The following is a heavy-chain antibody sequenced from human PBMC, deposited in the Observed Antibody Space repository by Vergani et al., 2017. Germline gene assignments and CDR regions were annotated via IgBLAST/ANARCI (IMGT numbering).Heavy chain of an antibody. V-gene: IGHV2-5*01. CDR1: GFSVSSSGVG. CDR2: IYWNDDK. D-gene: IGHD4-11*01. Sequence: QITLKESGPTLVKPTQTLTLTCTVSGFSVSSSGVGVAWIRQPPGKALECLAIIYWNDDKRYSPSLMGRRTIAKDTSRNQVVLTMTNMDPVDTATYYCAHXDIFDDNYEYFDYWGPGTLVTVSS. CDR3: AHXDIFDDNYEYFDY. J-gene: IGHJ4*02.